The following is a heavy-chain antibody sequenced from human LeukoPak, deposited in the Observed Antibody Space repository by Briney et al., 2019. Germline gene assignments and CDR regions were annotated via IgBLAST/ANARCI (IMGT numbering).Heavy chain of an antibody. J-gene: IGHJ4*02. Sequence: KTSETLSLTCTVSGDSIRSDYWSWIRQPPGKGLEWIGYIYYTGSTKYNPSLESRVNILLDTPKNQFSLKVTSATAADTAIYYCARVYSGPNCGGDCYWRFDYWARESWSPSPQ. CDR1: GDSIRSDY. D-gene: IGHD2-21*02. CDR2: IYYTGST. V-gene: IGHV4-59*01. CDR3: ARVYSGPNCGGDCYWRFDY.